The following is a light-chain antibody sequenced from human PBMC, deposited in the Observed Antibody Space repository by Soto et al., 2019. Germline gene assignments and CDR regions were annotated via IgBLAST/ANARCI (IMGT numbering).Light chain of an antibody. Sequence: DIQMTQSPSNLSASVGDRVTVTCRASQSISSWLAWCQQKPGKAPKLLIYDASSLESGVPSRFSGSGSGTEFTLTISSLQPDDFATYYCQQYTSYWTFGQGTKVEIK. CDR3: QQYTSYWT. V-gene: IGKV1-5*01. J-gene: IGKJ1*01. CDR1: QSISSW. CDR2: DAS.